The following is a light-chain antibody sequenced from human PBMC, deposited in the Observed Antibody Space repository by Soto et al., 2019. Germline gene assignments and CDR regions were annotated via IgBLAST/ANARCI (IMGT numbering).Light chain of an antibody. CDR1: QSISSH. J-gene: IGKJ2*03. Sequence: DIQMTQSPSSLSASIGDRVTITCRASQSISSHLNLYQQKPGKTPELLIYEASSLQSGVPSRFSGSGSGTDFTLTISTLQSVDFATYYCQHSHSAPYSFGQGTKLEIK. CDR2: EAS. CDR3: QHSHSAPYS. V-gene: IGKV1-39*01.